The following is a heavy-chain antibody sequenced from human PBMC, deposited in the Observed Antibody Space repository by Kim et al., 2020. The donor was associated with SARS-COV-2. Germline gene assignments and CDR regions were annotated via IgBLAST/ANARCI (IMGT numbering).Heavy chain of an antibody. Sequence: ASVKVSCKASGYTFTSYDINWVRQATGQGLEWMGWMNPNSGNTGYAQKFQGRVTMTRNTSISTAYMELSSLRSEDTAVYYCARAKNKSEYSSGWYFYYYYMAVWGKGTTVTVSS. CDR1: GYTFTSYD. CDR3: ARAKNKSEYSSGWYFYYYYMAV. V-gene: IGHV1-8*01. J-gene: IGHJ6*03. D-gene: IGHD6-19*01. CDR2: MNPNSGNT.